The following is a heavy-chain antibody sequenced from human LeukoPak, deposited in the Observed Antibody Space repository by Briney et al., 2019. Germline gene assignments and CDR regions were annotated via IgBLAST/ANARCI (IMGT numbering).Heavy chain of an antibody. CDR2: IYSYGFT. V-gene: IGHV3-53*01. J-gene: IGHJ3*02. CDR3: YGIRLGDGFQI. Sequence: GGSLRLSCAASGFTVSNNYMGWVRQAPGKGLEGVSVIYSYGFTSYADSVKGRFTISRDNSKNTLYLQMNSLRAEDTAVYYCYGIRLGDGFQIWGQRTMVIVSS. CDR1: GFTVSNNY. D-gene: IGHD3-16*01.